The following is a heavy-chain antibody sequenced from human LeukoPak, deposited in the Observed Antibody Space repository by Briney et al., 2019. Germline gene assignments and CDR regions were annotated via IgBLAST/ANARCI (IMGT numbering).Heavy chain of an antibody. D-gene: IGHD5-12*01. CDR1: GYSISSGYY. V-gene: IGHV4-38-2*02. CDR2: IYHSGST. CDR3: ARSTTLNWFDH. J-gene: IGHJ5*02. Sequence: SETLCLTCTVSGYSISSGYYWGWIRPPPGKGLEWIGSIYHSGSTYYNPSLKSRVTISVDTSKNQFSLKLNSVTAADTAVYYCARSTTLNWFDHWGQGTLVTVSS.